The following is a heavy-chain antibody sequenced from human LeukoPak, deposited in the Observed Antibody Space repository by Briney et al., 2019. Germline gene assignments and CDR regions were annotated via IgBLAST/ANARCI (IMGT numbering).Heavy chain of an antibody. Sequence: GGSLRLSCAASGFTFSSYSMNWVRQAPGKGLEWVSSISSSSSYIYYADSVKGRFTISRDNAKNSLYLQMNSLRAEDTAVYYCARGCQLVNAFDIWGKGTMVTVSS. D-gene: IGHD6-6*01. CDR2: ISSSSSYI. V-gene: IGHV3-21*01. CDR3: ARGCQLVNAFDI. J-gene: IGHJ3*02. CDR1: GFTFSSYS.